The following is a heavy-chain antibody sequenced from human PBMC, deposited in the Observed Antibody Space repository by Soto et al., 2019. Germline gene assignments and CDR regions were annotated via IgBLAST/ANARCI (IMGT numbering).Heavy chain of an antibody. Sequence: QVRLVQSGAEVKKPGSSVKVSCKVSGGTFSKYSLSWVRQTPGQGLEWMGGITPFVDTSNYAQRFLGRVTMTADKSRNTTFWEEGGRTSKDTALYFWASTIYFYGGRCYARHYYGMDVWGQGTTVTVSS. CDR3: ASTIYFYGGRCYARHYYGMDV. D-gene: IGHD2-2*01. CDR2: ITPFVDTS. J-gene: IGHJ6*02. V-gene: IGHV1-69*06. CDR1: GGTFSKYS.